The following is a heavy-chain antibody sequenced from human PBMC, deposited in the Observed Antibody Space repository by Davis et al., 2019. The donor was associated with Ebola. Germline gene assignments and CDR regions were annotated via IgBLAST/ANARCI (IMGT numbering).Heavy chain of an antibody. Sequence: ASVKVSCKASGYTFTSYYMHWVRQAPGQGLEWMGIINPSGGSTSYAQKFQGRVTMTRDTSTSTVYMELSSLRSEDTAVYYCARTRARVDAFDIWGQGTMVTISS. CDR3: ARTRARVDAFDI. CDR1: GYTFTSYY. J-gene: IGHJ3*02. D-gene: IGHD3-10*01. V-gene: IGHV1-46*01. CDR2: INPSGGST.